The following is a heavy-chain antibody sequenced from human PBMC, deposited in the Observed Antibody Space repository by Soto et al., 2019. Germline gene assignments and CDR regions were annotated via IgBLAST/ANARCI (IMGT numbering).Heavy chain of an antibody. CDR3: ARVRDFWSGYYWFDP. Sequence: SETLSLTCTVSGDSISSYYWSWIRQPPGKGLEWIGYIYYSGSTNYNPSLKSRVTVSVDTSKNQFSLKLSSVTAADTAVYHCARVRDFWSGYYWFDPWGQGTLVTVSS. J-gene: IGHJ5*02. V-gene: IGHV4-59*01. D-gene: IGHD3-3*01. CDR1: GDSISSYY. CDR2: IYYSGST.